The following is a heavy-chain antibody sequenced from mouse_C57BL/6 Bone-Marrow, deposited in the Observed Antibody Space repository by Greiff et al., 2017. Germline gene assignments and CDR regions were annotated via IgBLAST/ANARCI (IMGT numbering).Heavy chain of an antibody. J-gene: IGHJ3*01. CDR2: IYPKSGNT. Sequence: QVQLQQSGAELARPGASVKLSCKASGYTFTSYGISWVKQRTGQGLEWIGEIYPKSGNTYYNEKFKGKATLTANKSSRTAYMELRSLTYEDSAVYFCTRTTGSWFAYWGQGTLVTVSA. CDR3: TRTTGSWFAY. V-gene: IGHV1-81*01. CDR1: GYTFTSYG. D-gene: IGHD6-1*01.